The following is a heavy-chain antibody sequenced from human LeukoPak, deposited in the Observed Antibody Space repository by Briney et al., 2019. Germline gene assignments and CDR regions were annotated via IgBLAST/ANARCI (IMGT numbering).Heavy chain of an antibody. D-gene: IGHD3-22*01. CDR2: IYYSGST. Sequence: SETLSLTCTVSGGSISSYYWSWIRQPPGKGLEWIGYIYYSGSTNYNPSLKSRVTISVDTSKNQFSLKLSSVTAADTAVYYCARDLSYGSSFDAFDIWGQGTMVTVSS. CDR1: GGSISSYY. V-gene: IGHV4-59*01. J-gene: IGHJ3*02. CDR3: ARDLSYGSSFDAFDI.